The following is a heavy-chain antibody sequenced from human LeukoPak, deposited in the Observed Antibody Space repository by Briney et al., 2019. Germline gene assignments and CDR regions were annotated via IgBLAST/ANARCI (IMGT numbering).Heavy chain of an antibody. Sequence: GGSLRLSCAVSGFTFSSYGMHWVRQAPGKGLEWVAVIWYDGSNKYYADSVKGRFTISRDNSKNTLYLQMNSLRAEDTAVYYCAKEAVAGLNWFDPWGQGTLVTVSS. V-gene: IGHV3-33*06. J-gene: IGHJ5*02. CDR2: IWYDGSNK. CDR3: AKEAVAGLNWFDP. CDR1: GFTFSSYG. D-gene: IGHD6-19*01.